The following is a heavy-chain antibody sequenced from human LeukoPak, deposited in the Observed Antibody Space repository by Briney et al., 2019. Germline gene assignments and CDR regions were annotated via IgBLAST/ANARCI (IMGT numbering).Heavy chain of an antibody. CDR2: IYYSGGNT. D-gene: IGHD2-2*01. CDR3: AKDQGQAVVPRRFDN. V-gene: IGHV3-23*01. J-gene: IGHJ4*02. Sequence: PGGSLRLSCAASGFMFSNFAMSWVGQAPGKGLEWVSTIYYSGGNTYSADSVKGRFTISRDNAKNTLYLQMNSLRAEDTAVYYCAKDQGQAVVPRRFDNWGQGTLVTVSS. CDR1: GFMFSNFA.